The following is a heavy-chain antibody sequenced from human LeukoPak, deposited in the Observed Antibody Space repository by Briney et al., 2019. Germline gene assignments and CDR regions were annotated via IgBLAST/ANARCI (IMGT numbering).Heavy chain of an antibody. V-gene: IGHV3-7*01. J-gene: IGHJ5*01. CDR3: AKEGAYPIITYDS. D-gene: IGHD3-10*01. CDR2: IKQDGTEK. Sequence: GGSLRLSCAASGVTFSSYWMNWVRQAPGKGLEWVANIKQDGTEKFYVDSVKGRFTISRDNAKNSLYLQMNSLRAEDTAVYYCAKEGAYPIITYDSWGQGTLVAVSS. CDR1: GVTFSSYW.